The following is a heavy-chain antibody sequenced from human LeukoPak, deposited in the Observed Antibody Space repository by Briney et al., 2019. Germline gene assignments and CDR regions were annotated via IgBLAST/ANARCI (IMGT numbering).Heavy chain of an antibody. D-gene: IGHD2-2*01. J-gene: IGHJ4*02. Sequence: GGSLRLSCAASGFTFSTYDMHWVRQAPGKGLEYVSCICSDGGSTYYAKSVKGRFTISRDISKNTLYLQMGSLRAEDMAVYYCARGHYCGSTSCYAFDYWGQGTLVTVSS. CDR1: GFTFSTYD. CDR3: ARGHYCGSTSCYAFDY. V-gene: IGHV3-64*01. CDR2: ICSDGGST.